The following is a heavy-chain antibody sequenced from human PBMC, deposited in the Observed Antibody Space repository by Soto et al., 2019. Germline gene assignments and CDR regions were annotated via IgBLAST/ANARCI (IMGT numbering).Heavy chain of an antibody. V-gene: IGHV1-3*01. D-gene: IGHD2-21*01. CDR2: INAGNGNT. CDR1: GYTFTSYA. Sequence: ASVKVSCKASGYTFTSYAMHWVRQAPGQRLEWMGWINAGNGNTKYSQKFQGRVTITRDTSASTAYMELSSLRSEDTAVYYCAREHGPSSVTIFVYNWFDPWGQGTLVTVSS. J-gene: IGHJ5*02. CDR3: AREHGPSSVTIFVYNWFDP.